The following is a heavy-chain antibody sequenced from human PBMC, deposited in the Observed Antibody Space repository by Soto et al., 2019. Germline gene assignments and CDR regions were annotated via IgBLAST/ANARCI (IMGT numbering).Heavy chain of an antibody. V-gene: IGHV4-59*12. D-gene: IGHD2-2*01. CDR3: ARGTSKGYCISTSCPTFFDY. J-gene: IGHJ4*02. CDR1: GGSISSYY. CDR2: IYYSGST. Sequence: SETLSLTCTVSGGSISSYYWSWIRQPPGKGLEWIGYIYYSGSTNYNPSLKSRVTISVDTSKNQFSLKLSSVTAADTAVYYCARGTSKGYCISTSCPTFFDYWGQGTLVTVSS.